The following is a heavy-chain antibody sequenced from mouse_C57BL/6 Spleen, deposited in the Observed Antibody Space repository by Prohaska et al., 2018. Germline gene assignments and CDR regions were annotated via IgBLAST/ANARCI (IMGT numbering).Heavy chain of an antibody. CDR3: MRYGSYWYFDV. D-gene: IGHD1-1*02. CDR1: GFTFSGFW. J-gene: IGHJ1*03. CDR2: INSDGSAI. Sequence: EVQLLDTGGGLVQPGGSRGLSCEGSGFTFSGFWMSWVRQTPGKTLEWIGDINSDGSAINYAPSIKDRFTIFRDNDKSTLYLQMSNVRSEDTATYFCMRYGSYWYFDVWGTGTTVTVSS. V-gene: IGHV11-2*01.